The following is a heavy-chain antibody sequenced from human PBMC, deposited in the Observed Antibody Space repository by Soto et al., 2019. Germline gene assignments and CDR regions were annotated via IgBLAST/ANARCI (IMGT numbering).Heavy chain of an antibody. J-gene: IGHJ4*02. CDR2: TFYRSKWYN. Sequence: SQTLSLTCPISGDSVSSNRVAWNWIRQSPSRGREWLGRTFYRSKWYNDYTVSVKSRITINPETSKNQFSLQLNAVTPEDTAVHYCAIAGTTMSGLVRCVDYLRQGTRVIVS. CDR3: AIAGTTMSGLVRCVDY. CDR1: GDSVSSNRVA. V-gene: IGHV6-1*01. D-gene: IGHD3-9*01.